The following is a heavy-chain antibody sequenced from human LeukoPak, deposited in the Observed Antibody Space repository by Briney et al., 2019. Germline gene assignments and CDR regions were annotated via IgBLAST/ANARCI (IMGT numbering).Heavy chain of an antibody. CDR2: ITASGGST. V-gene: IGHV3-23*01. D-gene: IGHD3-9*01. CDR3: AREGTRDFDWQNHAFDI. Sequence: GGSLRLSCAASGFTFSSYAMSWVRQTPGKGLEWVSGITASGGSTYHADSVKGRFTISRDNAKNSLYLQMNSLRAEDTAVYYCAREGTRDFDWQNHAFDIWGQGTMVTVSS. CDR1: GFTFSSYA. J-gene: IGHJ3*02.